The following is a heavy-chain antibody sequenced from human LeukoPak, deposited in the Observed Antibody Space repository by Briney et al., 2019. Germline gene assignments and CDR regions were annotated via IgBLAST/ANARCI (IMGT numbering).Heavy chain of an antibody. J-gene: IGHJ6*02. CDR1: GFTFSSYA. D-gene: IGHD3-10*01. V-gene: IGHV3-23*01. Sequence: QSGGSLRLSCAASGFTFSSYAMSWVRQAPGKGLEWVSAISGSGGSTYYADSVKGRFTISRDNSKNTLYLQMNSLRAEDTAVCYCAKEGGSGTWWYYYYGMDVWGQGTTVTVSS. CDR2: ISGSGGST. CDR3: AKEGGSGTWWYYYYGMDV.